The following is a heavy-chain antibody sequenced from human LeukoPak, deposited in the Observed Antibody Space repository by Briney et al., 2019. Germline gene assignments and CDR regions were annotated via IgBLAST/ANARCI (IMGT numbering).Heavy chain of an antibody. D-gene: IGHD1-14*01. J-gene: IGHJ6*02. CDR2: IIPIFGTA. CDR3: ARGSGAFYYYYGMDV. Sequence: SVKVSCKASGGTFSSYAISWVRQTPGQGLEWMGGIIPIFGTANYAQKFQGRVTITADESTSTAYMELSSLRSEDTAVYYCARGSGAFYYYYGMDVWGQGTTVTVSS. CDR1: GGTFSSYA. V-gene: IGHV1-69*13.